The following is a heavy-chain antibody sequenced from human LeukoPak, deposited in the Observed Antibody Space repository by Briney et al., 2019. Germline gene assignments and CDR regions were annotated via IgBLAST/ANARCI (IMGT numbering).Heavy chain of an antibody. CDR1: GFTFSSYE. J-gene: IGHJ4*02. V-gene: IGHV3-48*03. Sequence: GGSLRLSCAASGFTFSSYEMNWVRQAPGKGLEWVSYIDSSGSNIHYADSVRGRFTISRDNAKNSLYLQMNSLRAEDTAVYYCARTKEMASISYFDSWGQGTLVTVSS. CDR3: ARTKEMASISYFDS. D-gene: IGHD5-24*01. CDR2: IDSSGSNI.